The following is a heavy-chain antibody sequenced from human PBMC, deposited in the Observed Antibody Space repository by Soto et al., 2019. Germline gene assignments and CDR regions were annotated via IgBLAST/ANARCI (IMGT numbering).Heavy chain of an antibody. CDR3: ARCDV. CDR2: IKEDGRDK. V-gene: IGHV3-7*01. CDR1: IFTFNIYW. J-gene: IGHJ6*03. Sequence: PGGSLKLSCAASIFTFNIYWMKLVLEAPGKGLEWVANIKEDGRDKDYVDALKGRFTISRDNSRNAHYLQMNSLRAEDTAVYYCARCDVWGKGTTVT.